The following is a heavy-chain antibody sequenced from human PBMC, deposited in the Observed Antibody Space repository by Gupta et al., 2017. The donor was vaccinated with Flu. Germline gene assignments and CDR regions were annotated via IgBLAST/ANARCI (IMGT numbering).Heavy chain of an antibody. Sequence: EVQLVESGGGLVQPGRSLRLSCAASGFTFDDYAMHWVRQAPGKGLEWVSGIIWNSVSRSYAVSVEGRFTISRDNAKNSLYLQMNSLRADDTALYYCAKALDSSAYSPMDVGGQGTMVTVSS. CDR3: AKALDSSAYSPMDV. CDR2: IIWNSVSR. J-gene: IGHJ6*01. D-gene: IGHD3-22*01. CDR1: GFTFDDYA. V-gene: IGHV3-9*01.